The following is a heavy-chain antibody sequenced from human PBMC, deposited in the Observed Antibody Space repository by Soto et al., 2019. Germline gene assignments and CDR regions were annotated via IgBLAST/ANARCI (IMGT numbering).Heavy chain of an antibody. CDR2: ITGSGLTT. CDR3: AKAFRSSSQYYYGMDV. J-gene: IGHJ6*02. V-gene: IGHV3-23*01. D-gene: IGHD6-6*01. Sequence: GSLRLSCAASGFTFSSFAMSWVRQAPGKGLEWVSAITGSGLTTYYSDSVKGRFTISRDNSKNTLYLQMNSLRAEDTAVYYCAKAFRSSSQYYYGMDVWGQGT. CDR1: GFTFSSFA.